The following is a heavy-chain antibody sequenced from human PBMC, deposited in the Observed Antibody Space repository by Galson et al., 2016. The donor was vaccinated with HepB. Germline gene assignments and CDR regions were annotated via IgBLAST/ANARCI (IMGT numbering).Heavy chain of an antibody. Sequence: SLRLSCAASGFTDSSNYMNWVRQAPGKGLEWVSIIYSNGRTYYADSVTGRFTVSRDNSKNTLYLQMNSLRAEDTAVYFCARDKRDYASSSALSSGMDVWGKGTTVAVSS. D-gene: IGHD6-6*01. CDR3: ARDKRDYASSSALSSGMDV. CDR2: IYSNGRT. CDR1: GFTDSSNY. J-gene: IGHJ6*04. V-gene: IGHV3-53*01.